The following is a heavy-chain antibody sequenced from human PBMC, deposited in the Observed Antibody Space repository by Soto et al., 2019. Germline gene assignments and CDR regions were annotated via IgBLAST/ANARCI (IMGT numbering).Heavy chain of an antibody. CDR3: ARGHNYDRSGYYRLDV. CDR2: IIPISGTT. Sequence: QVQLLQSGAEMKKPGSSMKVSCKASGGTFNSYTINWVRQAPGQGLEWTGGIIPISGTTNYGQKFQGRVTITADKSTNTGYMEVSSLRSEDTAVYYCARGHNYDRSGYYRLDVWGQGTTVIVSS. J-gene: IGHJ6*02. V-gene: IGHV1-69*06. D-gene: IGHD3-22*01. CDR1: GGTFNSYT.